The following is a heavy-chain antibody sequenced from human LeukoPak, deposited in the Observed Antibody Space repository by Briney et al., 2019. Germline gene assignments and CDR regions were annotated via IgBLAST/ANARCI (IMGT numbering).Heavy chain of an antibody. J-gene: IGHJ4*02. CDR3: ARGLSNRLLWFGETHYYFDY. V-gene: IGHV4-4*07. CDR1: GGSISSYY. D-gene: IGHD3-10*01. Sequence: PSETLSLTCTVSGGSISSYYGSWIRQPAGKGLECIGRMHTRGSTNYIPSLKSRVTMSVDTSKNQFYLKLSSVTAADTAVYYCARGLSNRLLWFGETHYYFDYWGQGTLVTVSS. CDR2: MHTRGST.